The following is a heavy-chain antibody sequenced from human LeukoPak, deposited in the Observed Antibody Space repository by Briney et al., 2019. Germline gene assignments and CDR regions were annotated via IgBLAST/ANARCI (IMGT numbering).Heavy chain of an antibody. Sequence: DSGPTLANPTQTLTLTCTFSGVSVSASAGGGGWIRQPPGWSLEWLALIYWNDDRRYSPSLKSRLTITKATSRNKVVLTMTNMDPVDTATYYRAHRATGYGFDIWGQGTMVTVSS. CDR1: GVSVSASAGG. CDR3: AHRATGYGFDI. D-gene: IGHD1-1*01. J-gene: IGHJ3*02. CDR2: IYWNDDR. V-gene: IGHV2-5*01.